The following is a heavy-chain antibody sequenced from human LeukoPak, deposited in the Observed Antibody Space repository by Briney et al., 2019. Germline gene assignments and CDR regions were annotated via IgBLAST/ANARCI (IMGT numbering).Heavy chain of an antibody. CDR3: ARDDYGDSNWFDP. CDR2: IYYSGTT. D-gene: IGHD4-17*01. CDR1: GGSISSTSYY. V-gene: IGHV4-39*02. Sequence: SSETLSLTCTVSGGSISSTSYYWNWIRQPPGKGLEWIGCIYYSGTTYYNPSLKSRVTISVDTSKNQFSLRASSVTAADTAVYYCARDDYGDSNWFDPWGQGTLVTVSS. J-gene: IGHJ5*02.